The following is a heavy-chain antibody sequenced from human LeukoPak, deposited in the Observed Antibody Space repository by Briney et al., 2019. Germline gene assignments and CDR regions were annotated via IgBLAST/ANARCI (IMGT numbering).Heavy chain of an antibody. D-gene: IGHD2-21*02. V-gene: IGHV1-69*04. J-gene: IGHJ4*01. CDR3: ARDRGAYCGGDCYLGFDY. CDR2: IIPILGIA. Sequence: SVKVSCKASGGTFSSYAISWVRQAPGQGLEWMGRIIPILGIANYAQKFQGRVTITADKSTSTAYMELSSLRSEDTAVYYCARDRGAYCGGDCYLGFDYWGRGTLVTVSS. CDR1: GGTFSSYA.